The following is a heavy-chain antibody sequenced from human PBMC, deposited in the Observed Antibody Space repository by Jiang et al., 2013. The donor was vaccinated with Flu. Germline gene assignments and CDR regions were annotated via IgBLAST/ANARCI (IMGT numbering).Heavy chain of an antibody. CDR2: IYWDGDK. J-gene: IGHJ4*02. CDR3: VHRHGLYSPSRDFDY. D-gene: IGHD2-8*01. Sequence: KPTQTLTLTCTFSGFSLSTSGVGVGWIRQPPGKALEWLALIYWDGDKRYSPSLKSRLTISKDTSKNQVFLTMTNMDPVDTGTYYCVHRHGLYSPSRDFDYWGQGTLVTVSP. V-gene: IGHV2-5*02. CDR1: GFSLSTSGVG.